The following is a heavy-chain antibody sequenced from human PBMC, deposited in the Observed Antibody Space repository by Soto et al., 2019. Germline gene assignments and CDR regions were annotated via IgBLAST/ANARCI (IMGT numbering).Heavy chain of an antibody. CDR3: ARAYGVRGVYGRFDP. D-gene: IGHD3-10*01. CDR2: IYHSGST. J-gene: IGHJ5*02. V-gene: IGHV4-31*03. Sequence: PSETLSLTCSVSGGTISSGAYFWSWIRQRPGKGLEWIGYIYHSGSTYYSVSLKSRLTISVDTTKNQFSLKLSSVTAADTAMYYCARAYGVRGVYGRFDPWGQGTRVTVS. CDR1: GGTISSGAYF.